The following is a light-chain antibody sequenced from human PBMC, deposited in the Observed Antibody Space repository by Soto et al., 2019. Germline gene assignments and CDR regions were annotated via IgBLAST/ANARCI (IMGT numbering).Light chain of an antibody. V-gene: IGKV3-15*01. CDR1: QSVGSL. CDR2: RAS. CDR3: QQYNEWPIT. J-gene: IGKJ5*01. Sequence: EIVLTQSPATLSVSPGERATLSCRASQSVGSLLAWYPQKRGQAPRLLIYRASYSATGISGSFSGSGSGTEFTLTITSLQPEDFAVYYCQQYNEWPITFGQGTRLDIK.